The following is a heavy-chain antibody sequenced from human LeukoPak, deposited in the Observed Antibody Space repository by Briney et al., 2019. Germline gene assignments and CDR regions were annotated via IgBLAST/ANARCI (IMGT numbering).Heavy chain of an antibody. J-gene: IGHJ4*02. CDR3: AGVGSSGRLGNYFDN. CDR2: VYSGGAT. V-gene: IGHV3-53*01. D-gene: IGHD3-22*01. Sequence: GESLRLSCVGSGFTVSNTHMSWVRRAPGKGLEWVSIVYSGGATYYADSAKGRFTISRDNSKNTVYLQMSSLRAEDTAVYYCAGVGSSGRLGNYFDNWGQGTLVTVS. CDR1: GFTVSNTH.